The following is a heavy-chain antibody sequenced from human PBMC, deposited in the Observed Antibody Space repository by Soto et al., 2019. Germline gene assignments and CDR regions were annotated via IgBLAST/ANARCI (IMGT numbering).Heavy chain of an antibody. CDR3: AREPYSSGWYYFDY. CDR2: IYYSGST. V-gene: IGHV4-61*01. D-gene: IGHD6-19*01. CDR1: GGSVSSGSYY. J-gene: IGHJ4*02. Sequence: SETLSLTCTVSGGSVSSGSYYWSWIRQPPGKGLEWIGYIYYSGSTNYNPSLKSRVTISVDTSKNQFSLKLSSVTAADTAVYYCAREPYSSGWYYFDYGGQGTLVTVSS.